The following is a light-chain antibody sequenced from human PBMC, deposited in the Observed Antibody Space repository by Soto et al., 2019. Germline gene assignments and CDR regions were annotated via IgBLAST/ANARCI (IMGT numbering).Light chain of an antibody. V-gene: IGKV4-1*01. CDR2: WAS. J-gene: IGKJ2*01. CDR3: MQATHWPLT. CDR1: QSVLYSSNNKNY. Sequence: DIVMTQSPDSLAVSLGERATINCKSSQSVLYSSNNKNYLAWYQQKPGQPPKLLIYWASTRESGVPDRFSGSGSGTDFTLTISSLQAEDVAVYYCMQATHWPLTFGQGTKLEIK.